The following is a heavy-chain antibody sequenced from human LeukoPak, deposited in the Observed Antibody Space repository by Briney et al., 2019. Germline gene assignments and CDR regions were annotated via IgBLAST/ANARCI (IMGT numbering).Heavy chain of an antibody. J-gene: IGHJ4*02. Sequence: GGSLRLSCAASGFTFNNYAMTWVRQAPGKGLEWVSAISNSGGNTYYADSLKGRFTISRDNYKNTLYLQMYGLRAEDTAVYYCARGTGIARPDYWGQGTLVTVSS. V-gene: IGHV3-23*01. CDR1: GFTFNNYA. CDR2: ISNSGGNT. CDR3: ARGTGIARPDY. D-gene: IGHD6-6*01.